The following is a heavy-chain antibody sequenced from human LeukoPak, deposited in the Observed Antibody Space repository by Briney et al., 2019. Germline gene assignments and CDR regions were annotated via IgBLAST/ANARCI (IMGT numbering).Heavy chain of an antibody. J-gene: IGHJ3*02. Sequence: PGGSLRLSCAASGFTFSSYWMSWVRQAPGKGLEWVANIKQDGSEKYYVDSVKGRFTISRDNAKNSLYLQMNSLRAEDTAVYYCARQGPRVVSGAFDIWGQGTMVTVSS. CDR1: GFTFSSYW. CDR3: ARQGPRVVSGAFDI. V-gene: IGHV3-7*01. CDR2: IKQDGSEK. D-gene: IGHD3-3*01.